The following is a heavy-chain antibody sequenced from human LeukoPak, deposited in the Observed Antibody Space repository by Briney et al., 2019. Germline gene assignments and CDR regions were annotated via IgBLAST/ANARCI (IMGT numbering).Heavy chain of an antibody. D-gene: IGHD2-2*01. CDR2: ISGSGNST. CDR3: AKGGYCSSTTCPTWFDP. J-gene: IGHJ5*02. CDR1: GFTFSSYS. V-gene: IGHV3-23*01. Sequence: GGSLRLSCAASGFTFSSYSMNWVRQAPGKGLEWVSTISGSGNSTYYADSEKGRFTISRDNSKNTLYLQMNSLRAEDTAVYFCAKGGYCSSTTCPTWFDPWGQGTLVTVSS.